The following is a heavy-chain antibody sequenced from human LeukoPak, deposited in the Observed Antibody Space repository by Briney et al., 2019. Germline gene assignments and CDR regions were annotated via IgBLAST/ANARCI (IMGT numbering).Heavy chain of an antibody. Sequence: GASVKVSCKASGYTFTSYGISWVRQAPGQGLEWMGRINPNSGGTNYAQKFQGRVTMTRDTSISTAYMELSRLRSDDTAVYYCARVSIAVAGTRIDYWGQGTLVTVSS. V-gene: IGHV1-2*06. CDR1: GYTFTSYG. CDR2: INPNSGGT. D-gene: IGHD6-19*01. CDR3: ARVSIAVAGTRIDY. J-gene: IGHJ4*02.